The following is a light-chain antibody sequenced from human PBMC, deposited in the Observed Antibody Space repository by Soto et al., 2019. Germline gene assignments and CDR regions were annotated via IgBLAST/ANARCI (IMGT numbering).Light chain of an antibody. CDR1: QSVSSSY. V-gene: IGKV3-20*01. J-gene: IGKJ1*01. Sequence: VLTQSPGTLSLSPGDSATLSCRASQSVSSSYLAWYQQKPGQAPRLLIYGASSRATGIQDRFSGSGSGTEFTLTIRRLEPEDFAVYYCQQYGSSRTFGQGTKVDIK. CDR2: GAS. CDR3: QQYGSSRT.